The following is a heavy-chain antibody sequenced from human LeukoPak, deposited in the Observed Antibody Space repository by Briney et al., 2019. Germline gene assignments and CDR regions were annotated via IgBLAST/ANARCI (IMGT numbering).Heavy chain of an antibody. CDR1: GFTFSSYA. Sequence: PGGSLRLSCAASGFTFSSYAMHWVRQPPGKGLEWIGNIYYSGSTYYNPSLKSRVSISVDTSKNQFSLRLSSVTAADTAVYYCARGIVVVAGIYYYYKDVWGKGTTVTVSS. V-gene: IGHV4-39*07. J-gene: IGHJ6*03. CDR2: IYYSGST. CDR3: ARGIVVVAGIYYYYKDV. D-gene: IGHD2-15*01.